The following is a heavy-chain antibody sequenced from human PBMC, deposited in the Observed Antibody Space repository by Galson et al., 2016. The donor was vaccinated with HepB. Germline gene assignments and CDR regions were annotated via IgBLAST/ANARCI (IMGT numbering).Heavy chain of an antibody. D-gene: IGHD5-24*01. J-gene: IGHJ4*02. CDR3: AKGGKWLQYIFDY. CDR1: GFTFSSFA. Sequence: SLRLSCAVSGFTFSSFAMSWVRQAPGKGLHWVSTISRTGDSTYYADSVKGRFTISRDNSKNTLYLQMNSLRAEDTAVYYCAKGGKWLQYIFDYWGQGTLVTVSS. CDR2: ISRTGDST. V-gene: IGHV3-23*01.